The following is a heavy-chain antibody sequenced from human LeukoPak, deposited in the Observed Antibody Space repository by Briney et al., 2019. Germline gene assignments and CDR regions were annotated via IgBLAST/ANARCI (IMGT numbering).Heavy chain of an antibody. Sequence: GGSLRLSCVASGFTFSTYDMHWVRQVTGKGLEWVSSIGAAGDTDSPASVKGRFTISRENAKNSLYLQMNRLRAGDTAVYYCVRAGTYYYGSGAFDSWGQGTLVTVSS. CDR2: IGAAGDT. CDR1: GFTFSTYD. CDR3: VRAGTYYYGSGAFDS. V-gene: IGHV3-13*01. D-gene: IGHD3-10*01. J-gene: IGHJ4*02.